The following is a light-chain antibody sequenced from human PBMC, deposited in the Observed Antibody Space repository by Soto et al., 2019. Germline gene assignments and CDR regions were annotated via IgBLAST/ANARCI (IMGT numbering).Light chain of an antibody. Sequence: EMVMTQSPATLSVSPGERATLSCRASQNLSRNLAWYQQQPGQAPRPLIYGASTRATGIPARFSGSGSGTDFTLTISRLQSEDFAVYDGQQYDNWPHTFGQGTKLEIK. V-gene: IGKV3-15*01. J-gene: IGKJ2*01. CDR3: QQYDNWPHT. CDR1: QNLSRN. CDR2: GAS.